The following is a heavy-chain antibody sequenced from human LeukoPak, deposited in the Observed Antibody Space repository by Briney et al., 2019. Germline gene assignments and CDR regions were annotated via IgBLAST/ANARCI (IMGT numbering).Heavy chain of an antibody. V-gene: IGHV3-48*04. Sequence: GGSLRLSCAASGFTFSSYSMNWVRQAPGKGLESVSYISSSSSIIYYADSVKGRFTISRDNAKNSLYLQMNSLRAEDTAVYYCARDYYFDSSGYPLDYWGQGTLVTVSS. CDR3: ARDYYFDSSGYPLDY. CDR1: GFTFSSYS. D-gene: IGHD3-22*01. J-gene: IGHJ4*02. CDR2: ISSSSSII.